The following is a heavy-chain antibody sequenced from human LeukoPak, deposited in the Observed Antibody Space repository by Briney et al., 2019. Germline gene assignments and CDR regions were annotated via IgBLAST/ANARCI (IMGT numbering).Heavy chain of an antibody. CDR2: INHSGST. CDR1: GGSMSSSSHY. CDR3: ARNGYSYGYYYYYYMDV. D-gene: IGHD5-18*01. J-gene: IGHJ6*03. V-gene: IGHV4-39*01. Sequence: SETLSLTCTVSGGSMSSSSHYWSWIRQPPGKGLEWIGEINHSGSTNYNPSLKSRVTISVDTSKNQFSLKLSSVTAADTAVYYCARNGYSYGYYYYYYMDVWGKGTTVTISS.